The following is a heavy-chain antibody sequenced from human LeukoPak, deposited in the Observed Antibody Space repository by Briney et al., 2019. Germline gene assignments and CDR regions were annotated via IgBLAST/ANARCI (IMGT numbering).Heavy chain of an antibody. CDR3: ARDLWGYDFWRGYYTGIY. D-gene: IGHD3-3*01. CDR2: IKQDGSEK. J-gene: IGHJ4*02. V-gene: IGHV3-7*01. CDR1: GFTFSSYW. Sequence: PGGSLRLSCAASGFTFSSYWMSWVRQAPGKGLEWVASIKQDGSEKYYVDSVKGRFTISRDNAKKSMFLRMNSLRAEDTAVYYCARDLWGYDFWRGYYTGIYWGQGILVTVSS.